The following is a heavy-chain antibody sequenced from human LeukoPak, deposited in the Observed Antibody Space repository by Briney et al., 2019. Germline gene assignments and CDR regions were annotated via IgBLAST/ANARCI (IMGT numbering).Heavy chain of an antibody. CDR3: ARDMDSSGHWFDP. J-gene: IGHJ5*02. Sequence: SETLSLTCTVSGGSISSSSYYWGWIRQPPGKGLEWIGSIYYSGSTYYNPSLKSRVTISVDTSKNQFSLKLSSVTAADTAVYYCARDMDSSGHWFDPWGQGTLVTVSS. D-gene: IGHD3-22*01. CDR2: IYYSGST. V-gene: IGHV4-39*07. CDR1: GGSISSSSYY.